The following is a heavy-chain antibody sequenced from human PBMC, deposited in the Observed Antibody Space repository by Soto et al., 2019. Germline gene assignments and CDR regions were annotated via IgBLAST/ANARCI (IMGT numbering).Heavy chain of an antibody. CDR1: GGSISSGGYY. V-gene: IGHV4-31*03. CDR3: ARLLGYCTNGVCYTHAPGSRRRYWFDP. CDR2: IYYSGST. D-gene: IGHD2-8*01. J-gene: IGHJ5*02. Sequence: SETLSLTCTVSGGSISSGGYYWSWIRQHPGKGLEWIGYIYYSGSTYYNPSLKSRVTISVDTSKNQFSLKLSSVTAADTAVYYCARLLGYCTNGVCYTHAPGSRRRYWFDPWGQGTLVTVSS.